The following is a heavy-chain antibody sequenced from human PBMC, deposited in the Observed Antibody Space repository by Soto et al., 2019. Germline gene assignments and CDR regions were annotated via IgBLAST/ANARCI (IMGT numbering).Heavy chain of an antibody. D-gene: IGHD6-13*01. J-gene: IGHJ5*02. CDR2: IYSGGST. CDR3: ARDWAAAGTSGWFDP. V-gene: IGHV3-66*01. CDR1: GFTVSSNY. Sequence: EVQLVESGGGLVQPGGSLRLSCAASGFTVSSNYMSWVRQVPGKGLEWVSVIYSGGSTYYADSVKGRFTISRDNSKNTLYLQMNSLRAEDTAVYYCARDWAAAGTSGWFDPWGQGTLVTVSS.